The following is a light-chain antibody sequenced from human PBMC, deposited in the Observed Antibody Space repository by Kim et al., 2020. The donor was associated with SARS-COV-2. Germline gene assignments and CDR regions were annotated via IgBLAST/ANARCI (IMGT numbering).Light chain of an antibody. CDR1: KYVTRT. J-gene: IGKJ1*01. V-gene: IGKV1-5*03. Sequence: VGDRVTPSCRARKYVTRTLAWYKQKQGKAPKVLISKASTLDSGVSSTFSGGGYGTDFTLTISSPHSDDFAPHYCKKYDIHTWTFVAGTKVEIK. CDR2: KAS. CDR3: KKYDIHTWT.